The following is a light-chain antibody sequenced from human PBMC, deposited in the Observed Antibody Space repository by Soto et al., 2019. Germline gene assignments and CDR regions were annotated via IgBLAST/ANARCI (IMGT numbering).Light chain of an antibody. CDR1: QSISSW. J-gene: IGKJ1*01. Sequence: DIQMTQSPSTLSASVGDRVTITCRASQSISSWLAWYQQKPGKAPKLLIYDASSLESGVPSRFSGSGSGTEVSLTISSLQPDDFATYHCQQYNSYSRTFGQGTKVEIK. CDR2: DAS. CDR3: QQYNSYSRT. V-gene: IGKV1-5*01.